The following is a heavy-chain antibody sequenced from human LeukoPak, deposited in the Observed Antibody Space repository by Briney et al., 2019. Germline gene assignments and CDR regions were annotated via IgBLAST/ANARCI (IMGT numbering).Heavy chain of an antibody. J-gene: IGHJ6*03. CDR3: ARAGPRYYYYMDV. V-gene: IGHV4-34*01. Sequence: PSETLSLTCAVYGGSLSGYYWSWIRQPPGKGPEWIGEINHSGSTNYNPSLKSRVTISVGTSKNQFSLKLGSVTAADTAVYYCARAGPRYYYYMDVWGKGTTVTVSS. CDR1: GGSLSGYY. CDR2: INHSGST.